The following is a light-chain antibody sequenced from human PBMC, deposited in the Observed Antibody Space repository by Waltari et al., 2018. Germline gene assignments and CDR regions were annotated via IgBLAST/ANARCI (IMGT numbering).Light chain of an antibody. V-gene: IGLV1-47*01. J-gene: IGLJ3*02. Sequence: QSVLTQPPSASGTPGQRVTISCSGSGSNRGDNYVYWYHQLPGLAPKLLIHRDDERPSGVPDRFSGSKSGTSASLAISGLRSEDAGDYYCAAWDDSLSGRVFGGGTKLTVL. CDR1: GSNRGDNY. CDR2: RDD. CDR3: AAWDDSLSGRV.